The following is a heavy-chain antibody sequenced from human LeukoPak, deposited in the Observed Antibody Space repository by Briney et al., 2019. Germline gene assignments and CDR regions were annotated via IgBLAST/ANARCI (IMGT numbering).Heavy chain of an antibody. Sequence: MPSETLSLTCTVSGGSISTSNYYWGWIRQPPGKGLEWIGYIYYSGSTNYNPSLKSRVTISVDTSKNQFSLKLSSVTAADTAVYYCARGRNYYETWGQGTLVTVSS. CDR2: IYYSGST. CDR1: GGSISTSNYY. J-gene: IGHJ5*02. V-gene: IGHV4-61*05. D-gene: IGHD3-22*01. CDR3: ARGRNYYET.